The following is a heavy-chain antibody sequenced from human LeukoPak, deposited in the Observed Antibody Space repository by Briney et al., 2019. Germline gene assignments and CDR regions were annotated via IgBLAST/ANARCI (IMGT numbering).Heavy chain of an antibody. J-gene: IGHJ4*02. CDR2: ISAYNGNT. D-gene: IGHD3-22*01. CDR3: ARVGLYYYDSSGYYLTSLDY. Sequence: ASVKVSCKASGYTFTSYGISWVRQAPGQGLEWMGWISAYNGNTNYAQKLQGRVTMTTDTSTSTAYMELRSLRSDDTAVYYCARVGLYYYDSSGYYLTSLDYWGQGTLVTVSS. V-gene: IGHV1-18*01. CDR1: GYTFTSYG.